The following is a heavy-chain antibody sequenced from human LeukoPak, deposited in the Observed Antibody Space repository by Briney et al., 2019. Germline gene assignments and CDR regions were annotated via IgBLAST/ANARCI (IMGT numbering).Heavy chain of an antibody. Sequence: SQTLSLTCTVSGGSISSGGYYWSWIRQHPGKGLEWIGYIYYSGSTYYNPSLKSRVTISVDTSKNQFSLKLSSVTAADTAVYYCARQPASYYYDSSGYYPPDYWGQGTLVTVSS. CDR3: ARQPASYYYDSSGYYPPDY. CDR2: IYYSGST. J-gene: IGHJ4*02. V-gene: IGHV4-31*03. CDR1: GGSISSGGYY. D-gene: IGHD3-22*01.